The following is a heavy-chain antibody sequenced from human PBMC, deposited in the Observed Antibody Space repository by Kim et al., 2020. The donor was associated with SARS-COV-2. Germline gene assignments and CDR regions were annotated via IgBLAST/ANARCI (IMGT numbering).Heavy chain of an antibody. Sequence: SETLSLTCAVYGGSFSGYYWSWIHQPPGKGLEWIGEINHSGSTNYNPSLKSRVTISVDTSKNQFSLKLSSVTAADTAVYYCARGWDYYDSSGYRPFDYWGQGTLVTVSS. D-gene: IGHD3-22*01. CDR2: INHSGST. CDR3: ARGWDYYDSSGYRPFDY. J-gene: IGHJ4*02. V-gene: IGHV4-34*01. CDR1: GGSFSGYY.